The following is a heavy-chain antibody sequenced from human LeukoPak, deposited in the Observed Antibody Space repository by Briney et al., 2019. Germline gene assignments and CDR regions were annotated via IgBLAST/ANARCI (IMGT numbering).Heavy chain of an antibody. Sequence: GGSLRLSCAASGFTFSSYTINWVRQAPGKGLEWVSSISGSSYYIYYADSVRGRFTISRDNSKSTLYLQMNSLRAEDTAVYYCARVGDGAARPFDYWGQGTLVTVSS. CDR3: ARVGDGAARPFDY. J-gene: IGHJ4*02. V-gene: IGHV3-21*04. D-gene: IGHD6-6*01. CDR2: ISGSSYYI. CDR1: GFTFSSYT.